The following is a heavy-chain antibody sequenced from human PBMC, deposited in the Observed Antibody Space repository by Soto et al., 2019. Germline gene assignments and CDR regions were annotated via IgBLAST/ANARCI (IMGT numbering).Heavy chain of an antibody. CDR2: IYSGGST. CDR3: ERSLYSGWADAFDI. Sequence: GGSLRLSCAASGFTVSSNYRSWVRQAPGKGLEWVSVIYSGGSTYYADSVKGRFTISRHNSKNTLYLQMNSLRAEDTAVYYCERSLYSGWADAFDIWGQGTMVTVS. CDR1: GFTVSSNY. D-gene: IGHD6-19*01. J-gene: IGHJ3*02. V-gene: IGHV3-53*04.